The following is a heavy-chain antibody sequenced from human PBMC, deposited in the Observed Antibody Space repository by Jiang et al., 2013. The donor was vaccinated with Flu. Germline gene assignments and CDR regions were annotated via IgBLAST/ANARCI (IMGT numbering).Heavy chain of an antibody. CDR1: GDSVSSAVTY. CDR2: ISDRGSS. Sequence: GLVKPSQTVFLTCTVSGDSVSSAVTYCSWIRQQSGRGLEWIGYISDRGSSRYNPSLQSRLFLSVDTSKKQFSLQPKSVTDADTAVYYCARGYEGSYKVGYYGMDVWGQGTTVTVSS. CDR3: ARGYEGSYKVGYYGMDV. D-gene: IGHD3-10*01. V-gene: IGHV4-31*03. J-gene: IGHJ6*02.